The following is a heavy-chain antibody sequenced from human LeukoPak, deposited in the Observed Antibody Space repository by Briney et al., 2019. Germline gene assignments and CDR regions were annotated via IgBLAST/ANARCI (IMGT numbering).Heavy chain of an antibody. CDR2: ISHSGST. Sequence: PSQTLSLTRTVSGNSISRGTYFWTWIRQPPGRGLEWIGFISHSGSTDYNASLKSRVTISVDKSKNQFSPKLSSVTAADTAVYYCARGPRDYYDSSGFSLGVSFQHWGQGTLVTVSS. CDR3: ARGPRDYYDSSGFSLGVSFQH. CDR1: GNSISRGTYF. V-gene: IGHV4-30-2*01. J-gene: IGHJ1*01. D-gene: IGHD3-22*01.